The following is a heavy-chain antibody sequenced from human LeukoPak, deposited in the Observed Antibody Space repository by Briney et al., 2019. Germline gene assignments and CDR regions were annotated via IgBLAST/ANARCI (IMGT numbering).Heavy chain of an antibody. CDR3: ARVTYYGSGSYYPTYYYYYMDV. Sequence: GGSLRLSCAASGFTFSSYSMNWVRQAPGKGLEWVSSISSSSSYIYYADSVKGRFTISRDNAKNSLYLQMNSLRAEDTAVYYCARVTYYGSGSYYPTYYYYYMDVWGKGTTVTISS. V-gene: IGHV3-21*04. CDR2: ISSSSSYI. CDR1: GFTFSSYS. D-gene: IGHD3-10*01. J-gene: IGHJ6*03.